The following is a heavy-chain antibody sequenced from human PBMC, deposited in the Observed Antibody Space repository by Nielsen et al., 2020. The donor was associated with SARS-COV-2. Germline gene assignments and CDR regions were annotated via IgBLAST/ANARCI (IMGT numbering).Heavy chain of an antibody. V-gene: IGHV4-34*01. Sequence: SETLSLTCAVYGGSFSGYYWSWIRQPPGKGLEWIGEINHSGSTNYNPSLKSRVTISVDTSKNQFSLKLSSVTAADTAVYYCARGRVSSGWYVGSYYYYGMDVWGQGTPVTVSS. D-gene: IGHD6-19*01. CDR3: ARGRVSSGWYVGSYYYYGMDV. CDR2: INHSGST. CDR1: GGSFSGYY. J-gene: IGHJ6*02.